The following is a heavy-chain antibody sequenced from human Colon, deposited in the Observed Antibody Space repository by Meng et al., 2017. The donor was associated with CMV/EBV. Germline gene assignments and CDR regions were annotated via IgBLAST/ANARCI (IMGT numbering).Heavy chain of an antibody. CDR3: AKGRQGITGTTLLS. D-gene: IGHD1-20*01. V-gene: IGHV3-30*02. J-gene: IGHJ4*02. CDR2: IRYDGSNK. Sequence: GESLKISCAASGFTFSSYGMHWVRQAPGKGLEWAAFIRYDGSNKYYADSVKGRFTISRDNSKNTLYLQMNSLRAEDTAVYYCAKGRQGITGTTLLSWGKGTLVTVSS. CDR1: GFTFSSYG.